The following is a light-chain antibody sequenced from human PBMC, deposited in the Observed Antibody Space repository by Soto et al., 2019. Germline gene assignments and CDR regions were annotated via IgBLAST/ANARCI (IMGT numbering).Light chain of an antibody. Sequence: EIVVTQSPATLSVSPGERATLSCRTSQSVSSHVAWYQQKPGQAPRLLIHGASTRATAIPARFSGSGSGTEFTLTIISLQSEDLAVYHCQPYNNWPAWTFGQGTKVDIK. V-gene: IGKV3-15*01. CDR3: QPYNNWPAWT. J-gene: IGKJ1*01. CDR2: GAS. CDR1: QSVSSH.